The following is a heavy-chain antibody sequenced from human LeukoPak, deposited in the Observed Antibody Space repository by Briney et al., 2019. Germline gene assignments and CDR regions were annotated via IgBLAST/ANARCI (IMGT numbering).Heavy chain of an antibody. Sequence: GGSLRLPCAVSGFNFRDHWMDWVRQAPGKGLEWVGHIKDDGSETYYLDSLKGRFSISRDNTNNALYLQMNSLRVEDTAVYYCVKNDGWFHLAQWGQGTLVTVSS. CDR1: GFNFRDHW. V-gene: IGHV3-7*03. D-gene: IGHD6-19*01. CDR2: IKDDGSET. CDR3: VKNDGWFHLAQ. J-gene: IGHJ4*02.